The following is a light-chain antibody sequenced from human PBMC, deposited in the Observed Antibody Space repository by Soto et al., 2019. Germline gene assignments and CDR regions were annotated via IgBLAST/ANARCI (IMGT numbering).Light chain of an antibody. CDR3: QRRSEWPWT. J-gene: IGKJ1*01. Sequence: EIMLTQSPATLSLSPGGSGTISCRASESVTNYLAWYQQKPGQAPRLLVYDASNRATGIPARFSGGGSGTDFTLTISNLEPEDFAVYYCQRRSEWPWTFGQGTKVDIK. CDR2: DAS. CDR1: ESVTNY. V-gene: IGKV3-11*01.